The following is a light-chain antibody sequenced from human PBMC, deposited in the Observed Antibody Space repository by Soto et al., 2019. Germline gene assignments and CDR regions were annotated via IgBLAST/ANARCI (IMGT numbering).Light chain of an antibody. J-gene: IGLJ3*02. CDR3: RSFDSSLNGWV. Sequence: QSVLTQPPSVSGAPGQRVTISCTGSSSNIGAGHDVHWYQQVPGTAPKLLVSCNTNRPSGVPDRFSGSNSGTSASLAITGLQAEDEADYYRRSFDSSLNGWVFGGGTKLTVL. CDR2: CNT. V-gene: IGLV1-40*01. CDR1: SSNIGAGHD.